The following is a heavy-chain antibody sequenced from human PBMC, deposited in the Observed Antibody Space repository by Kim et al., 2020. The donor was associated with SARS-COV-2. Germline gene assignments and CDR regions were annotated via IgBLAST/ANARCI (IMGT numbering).Heavy chain of an antibody. CDR1: GFTFSDYY. J-gene: IGHJ4*02. Sequence: GGSLRLSFAASGFTFSDYYMSWIRQAPGKGLEWVSYISSSGSTIYSADSVKGRFTISRDNAKNSLYLQMNSLRAEDTALYYCAREIPYYFDYWGQGTLVTVSS. V-gene: IGHV3-11*04. CDR3: AREIPYYFDY. CDR2: ISSSGSTI.